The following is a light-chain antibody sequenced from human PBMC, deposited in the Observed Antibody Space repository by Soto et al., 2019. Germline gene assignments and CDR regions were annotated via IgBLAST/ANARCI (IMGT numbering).Light chain of an antibody. J-gene: IGKJ4*01. V-gene: IGKV3-20*01. CDR3: QWSGGSVS. CDR2: GAS. Sequence: EIVLTQSPGTLSLSPGERATLSCRASQSVSNNYLAWYQQKPGQAPRLLIYGASNRATGIPDRFSGSGSGTDFTLTINRLEPEDFAVYYCQWSGGSVSFGGGTKVE. CDR1: QSVSNNY.